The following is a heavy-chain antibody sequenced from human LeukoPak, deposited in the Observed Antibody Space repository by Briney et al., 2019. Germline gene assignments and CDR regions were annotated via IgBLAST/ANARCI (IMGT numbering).Heavy chain of an antibody. CDR3: ARDLSGYSGYDYSL. J-gene: IGHJ4*02. CDR1: GFTVSSNY. D-gene: IGHD5-12*01. CDR2: IYSGGST. V-gene: IGHV3-66*01. Sequence: GGSLRLSCAASGFTVSSNYMSWVRQAPGKGLEWVSVIYSGGSTYYADSVKGRFTISRDNSKNTLYLQMNSLRAEDTAVYYCARDLSGYSGYDYSLWGQGTLVTVSS.